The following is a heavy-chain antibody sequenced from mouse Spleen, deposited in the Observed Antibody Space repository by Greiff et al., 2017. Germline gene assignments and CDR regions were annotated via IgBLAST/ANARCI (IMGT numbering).Heavy chain of an antibody. Sequence: VQLQQSGPELVKPGASVKISCKASGYTFTDYYMNWVKQSHGKSLEWIGDINPNNGGTSYNQKFKGKATLTVDKSSSTAYMELRSLTSEDSAVYYCARRGGKQGLFGYWGQGTLVTVSA. CDR2: INPNNGGT. J-gene: IGHJ3*01. CDR3: ARRGGKQGLFGY. V-gene: IGHV1-26*01. CDR1: GYTFTDYY.